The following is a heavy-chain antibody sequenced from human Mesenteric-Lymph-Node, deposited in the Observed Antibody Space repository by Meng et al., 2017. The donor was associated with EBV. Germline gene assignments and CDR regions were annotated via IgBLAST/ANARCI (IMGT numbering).Heavy chain of an antibody. CDR2: IYYSGST. CDR1: VGSSSIRWYY. D-gene: IGHD3-9*01. CDR3: ARGPYDILTGYYNAYFDF. V-gene: IGHV4-39*07. J-gene: IGHJ4*02. Sequence: QQLRRDGGHCLGLPSHALSTSVSVSVGSSSIRWYYGGRSCPPRGKGLEGIGSIYYSGSTYYNPSLKSRVTISVDTSKIQFSLKLRSVTAADTAVYYCARGPYDILTGYYNAYFDFWGQGTLVTVSS.